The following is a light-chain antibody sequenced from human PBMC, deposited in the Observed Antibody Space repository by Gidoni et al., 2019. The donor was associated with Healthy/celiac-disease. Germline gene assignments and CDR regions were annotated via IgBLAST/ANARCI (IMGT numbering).Light chain of an antibody. Sequence: QSALTPPAYVSGSPGQSITISCTGTSSDVGGYNYVYWYQQHPGNSPKLMIYDVSNRPSGVPKRFSGSKSGNTASLTISGTQAVDEADYYCSAYTSSSTLVVFGAGTKLTV. J-gene: IGLJ2*01. CDR3: SAYTSSSTLVV. V-gene: IGLV2-14*01. CDR2: DVS. CDR1: SSDVGGYNY.